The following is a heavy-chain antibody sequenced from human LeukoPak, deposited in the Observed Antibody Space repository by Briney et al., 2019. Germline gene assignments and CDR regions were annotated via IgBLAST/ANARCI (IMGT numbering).Heavy chain of an antibody. V-gene: IGHV4-34*01. D-gene: IGHD3-10*01. CDR1: GGSFSGYY. CDR2: INHSGST. J-gene: IGHJ6*03. CDR3: ARGRLLWSQTGYYYMDV. Sequence: SETLSLTCAVYGGSFSGYYWSWIRQPPGKGLEWIGEINHSGSTNYNPSLKSRVTISVGTSKNQFSLELSSVTAADTAVYYCARGRLLWSQTGYYYMDVWGKGTTVTVSS.